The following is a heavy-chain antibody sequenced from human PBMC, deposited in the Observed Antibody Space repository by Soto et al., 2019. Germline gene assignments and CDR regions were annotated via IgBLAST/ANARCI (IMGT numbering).Heavy chain of an antibody. V-gene: IGHV3-74*01. Sequence: GGSLRLSCAASGFTFSSYWMHWVRQAPGKGLVWVSRINSDGSSTSYADSVKGRFTISRDNAKNTLYLQMNSLRAEDTAVYYCARDMGEYCSSTSCYEFGIDYWGQGTLVTVSS. CDR1: GFTFSSYW. CDR2: INSDGSST. J-gene: IGHJ4*02. D-gene: IGHD2-2*01. CDR3: ARDMGEYCSSTSCYEFGIDY.